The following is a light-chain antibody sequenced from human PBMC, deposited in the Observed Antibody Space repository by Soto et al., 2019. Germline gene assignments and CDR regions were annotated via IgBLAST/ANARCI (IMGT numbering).Light chain of an antibody. J-gene: IGKJ2*01. CDR2: AAS. CDR1: QGISSY. CDR3: QQLNSYPYT. V-gene: IGKV1-9*01. Sequence: DIQLTQSPSFLSASVGDRVTITCRASQGISSYLAWYQQKQGKAPKLLIYAASTLQIGVPSRFSGSGSGTEFTLTISSLQPEDFATYYCQQLNSYPYTFGQGTKLEIK.